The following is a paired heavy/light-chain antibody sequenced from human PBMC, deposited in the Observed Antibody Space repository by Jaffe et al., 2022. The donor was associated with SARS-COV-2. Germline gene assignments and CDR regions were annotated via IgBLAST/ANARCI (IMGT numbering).Light chain of an antibody. Sequence: EIVLTQSPATLSLSPGERPTLSCRASQSVSSYLAWYQQKPGQAPRLLIYDASNRATGIPARFSGSGSGTDFTLTISSLEPEDFAFYYCQQRSSWPYTFGQGTKVEIK. J-gene: IGKJ2*01. V-gene: IGKV3-11*01. CDR1: QSVSSY. CDR3: QQRSSWPYT. CDR2: DAS.
Heavy chain of an antibody. J-gene: IGHJ1*01. Sequence: QVQLQESGPGLVKPSETLSLTCTVSGGSINNYCWSWIRQPPGKELEWIGYISYSGSTNYNPSLKSRVTISLDTSRNQFSLKLSSVTAADTAVYYCARHFQTSGSASSWTGYFPQWGQGTLVTVSS. CDR3: ARHFQTSGSASSWTGYFPQ. CDR1: GGSINNYC. V-gene: IGHV4-59*08. D-gene: IGHD6-13*01. CDR2: ISYSGST.